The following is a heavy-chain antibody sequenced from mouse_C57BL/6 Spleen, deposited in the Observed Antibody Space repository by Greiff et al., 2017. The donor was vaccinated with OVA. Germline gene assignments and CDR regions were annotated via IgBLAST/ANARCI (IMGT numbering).Heavy chain of an antibody. CDR1: GYAFSSSW. V-gene: IGHV1-82*01. Sequence: QVQLQQSGPELVQPGASVKISCKASGYAFSSSWMNWVKQRPGKGLEWIGRICTGDGDPNYNGKFKGKATLTADKASSTAYMQLRSLTSEDSAVYSGAIDYWGQGTSLTVSS. J-gene: IGHJ2*02. CDR2: ICTGDGDP. CDR3: AIDY.